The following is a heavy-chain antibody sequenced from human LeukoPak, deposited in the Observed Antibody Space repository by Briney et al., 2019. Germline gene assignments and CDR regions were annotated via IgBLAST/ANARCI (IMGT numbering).Heavy chain of an antibody. CDR3: ARGVDIVVVVAATGRDYYMDV. CDR1: GFNFSDSW. Sequence: GGSLRLSCVTSGFNFSDSWMNWVRRAPGKGLEWVANIKQDGSEKYYVDSVKGRFTISRDNAKNSLYLQMNSLRAEDTAVYYCARGVDIVVVVAATGRDYYMDVWGKGTAVTISS. CDR2: IKQDGSEK. V-gene: IGHV3-7*01. D-gene: IGHD2-15*01. J-gene: IGHJ6*03.